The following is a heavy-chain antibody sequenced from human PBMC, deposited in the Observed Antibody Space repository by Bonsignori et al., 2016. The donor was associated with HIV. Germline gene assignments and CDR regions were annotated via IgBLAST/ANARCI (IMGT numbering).Heavy chain of an antibody. J-gene: IGHJ6*03. CDR3: ARGGREEADTKYYYYYMDV. Sequence: GSLRLSCNVSGASINNYYWSWIRQPPGRGLEWIGYIYYSGSTSYNPSLRSRVTISADTSKNQFTLILRSMTAADTAVYYCARGGREEADTKYYYYYMDVWGKGTTVTVSS. CDR1: GASINNYY. D-gene: IGHD6-19*01. CDR2: IYYSGST. V-gene: IGHV4-59*01.